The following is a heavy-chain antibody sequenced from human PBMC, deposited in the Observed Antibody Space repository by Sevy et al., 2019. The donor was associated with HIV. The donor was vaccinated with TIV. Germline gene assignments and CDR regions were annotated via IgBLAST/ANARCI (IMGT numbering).Heavy chain of an antibody. J-gene: IGHJ6*02. V-gene: IGHV3-11*01. CDR1: GFALSDYY. CDR3: ARDHVKDGDLGDYYYFAMDV. CDR2: ISYGDDAI. D-gene: IGHD4-17*01. Sequence: GGSLRLSCAGSGFALSDYYMSWIRQAPGKGLEWLSYISYGDDAIYYADSVKGRFNISRDNAKNSLFLQMNSLRVEDTAVYYCARDHVKDGDLGDYYYFAMDVWGQGTTVTVSS.